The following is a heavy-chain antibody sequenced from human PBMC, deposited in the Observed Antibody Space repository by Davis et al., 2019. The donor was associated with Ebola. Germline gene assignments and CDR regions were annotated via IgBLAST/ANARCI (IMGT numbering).Heavy chain of an antibody. J-gene: IGHJ4*02. CDR2: ISYDGSNK. CDR3: ARRADY. CDR1: TFTFSTYG. Sequence: GESLKISCEVSTFTFSTYGMNWVRQAPGKGLEWVAVISYDGSNKYYADSVKGRFTISRDNSKNTLYLQMNSLRAEDTAVYYCARRADYWGQGTLVTVSS. D-gene: IGHD1-14*01. V-gene: IGHV3-30*03.